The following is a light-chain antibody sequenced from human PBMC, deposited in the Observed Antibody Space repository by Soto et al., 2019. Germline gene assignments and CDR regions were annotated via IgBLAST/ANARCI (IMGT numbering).Light chain of an antibody. J-gene: IGLJ2*01. CDR3: EAWDDSLNGVV. CDR2: SNN. Sequence: QSVLTQPPSASGTPGQRVTISCSGSSSNLGVNSVSWYQQIPGTAPKLLIYSNNQRPSGVPDRISGSKSGTSASLAISGLQSEDEADYYCEAWDDSLNGVVFGGGTQLTVL. CDR1: SSNLGVNS. V-gene: IGLV1-44*01.